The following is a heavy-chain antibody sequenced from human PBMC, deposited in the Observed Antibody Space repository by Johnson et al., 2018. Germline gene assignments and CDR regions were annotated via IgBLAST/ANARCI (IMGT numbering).Heavy chain of an antibody. CDR2: VSYDGINK. Sequence: LRLSCAASGFTFSSYAMYWVRQAPGKGLEWVAIVSYDGINKYYADSVKGRFTISRDNSKTTLYLQMNSLRAEDTAVYYCARAGGGYDYVWGSYRYMNGMDVWGQGTTVTVSS. D-gene: IGHD3-16*02. CDR1: GFTFSSYA. CDR3: ARAGGGYDYVWGSYRYMNGMDV. J-gene: IGHJ6*02. V-gene: IGHV3-30-3*01.